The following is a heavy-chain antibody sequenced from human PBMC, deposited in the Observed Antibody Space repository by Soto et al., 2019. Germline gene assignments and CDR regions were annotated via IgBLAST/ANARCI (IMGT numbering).Heavy chain of an antibody. CDR1: GGTFSSYA. CDR2: IIPIFGTA. V-gene: IGHV1-69*13. D-gene: IGHD6-13*01. J-gene: IGHJ5*02. CDR3: ARDPRKMYSSSWSLGNNWFDP. Sequence: ASVKVSCKASGGTFSSYAISWVRQAPGQGLEWMGGIIPIFGTANYAQKFQGRVTITADESTSTAYMELSSLRSEDTAVYYCARDPRKMYSSSWSLGNNWFDPWGQGILVTVSS.